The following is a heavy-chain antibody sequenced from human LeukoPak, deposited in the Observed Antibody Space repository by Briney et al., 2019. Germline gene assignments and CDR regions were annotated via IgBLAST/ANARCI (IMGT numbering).Heavy chain of an antibody. J-gene: IGHJ3*02. CDR2: ISSSSSYI. CDR1: GFTVSSYS. V-gene: IGHV3-21*01. Sequence: GGSLRLSCAASGFTVSSYSMNWVRQALGKGLEWVSSISSSSSYIYYADSVKGRFTISRDNAKNSLYLQMNSLRAEDTAVYYCARDEGSRDYGGNPNAFDIWGQGTMVTVSS. CDR3: ARDEGSRDYGGNPNAFDI. D-gene: IGHD4-23*01.